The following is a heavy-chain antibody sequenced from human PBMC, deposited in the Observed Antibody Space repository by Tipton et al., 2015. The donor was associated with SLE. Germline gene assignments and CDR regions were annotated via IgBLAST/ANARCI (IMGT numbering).Heavy chain of an antibody. CDR3: ARDQQGYYFDY. D-gene: IGHD6-13*01. V-gene: IGHV4-38-2*02. CDR1: GYSISSDYY. Sequence: TLSLTCAVSGYSISSDYYWGWIRQPPGKGLEWIGSIYHSGSTNYNPSLKSRVTISVDTSKNQFSLKLSSVTAADTAVYYCARDQQGYYFDYWGQGTLVTVSS. CDR2: IYHSGST. J-gene: IGHJ4*02.